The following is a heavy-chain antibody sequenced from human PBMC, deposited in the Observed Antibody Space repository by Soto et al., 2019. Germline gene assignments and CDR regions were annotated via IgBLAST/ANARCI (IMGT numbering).Heavy chain of an antibody. CDR1: GGIFSTYA. D-gene: IGHD3-10*01. CDR3: ARDRDDYGSGNYYNRIDF. J-gene: IGHJ4*02. CDR2: IIPLFGTP. Sequence: SVKVSCKASGGIFSTYAISWLRQAPGQGLEWMGGIIPLFGTPNYAQRFQGRVTITADESTSTAYMELSRLRSEDTAVYYCARDRDDYGSGNYYNRIDFWGQGTLVTVYS. V-gene: IGHV1-69*13.